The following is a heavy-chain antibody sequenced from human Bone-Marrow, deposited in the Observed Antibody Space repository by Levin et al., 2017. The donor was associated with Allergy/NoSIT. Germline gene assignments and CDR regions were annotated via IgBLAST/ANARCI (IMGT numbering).Heavy chain of an antibody. Sequence: ETLSLTCEASGFSFFFYNMNWVRQAPGKGLEWVSSISGDSEYRYYADSVKGRFTISRDNAKDSLYLQMNSLRAEDTAVYYCAYGAGSYGPLFWGQGTLVTVSS. CDR1: GFSFFFYN. D-gene: IGHD3-10*01. J-gene: IGHJ4*02. CDR2: ISGDSEYR. CDR3: AYGAGSYGPLF. V-gene: IGHV3-21*01.